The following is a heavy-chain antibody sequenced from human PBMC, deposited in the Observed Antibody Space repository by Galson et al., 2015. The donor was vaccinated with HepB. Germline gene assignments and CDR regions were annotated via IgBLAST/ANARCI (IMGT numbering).Heavy chain of an antibody. D-gene: IGHD5-12*01. V-gene: IGHV4-31*02. J-gene: IGHJ3*02. CDR1: GFTFSDYY. CDR2: IYHSGGT. CDR3: ARDRNGGYGAFDI. Sequence: LRLSCAASGFTFSDYYMSWIRQAPGKGLEWIGYIYHSGGTYNNPSLRSRITISVDTSKNQFSLILNSVTAADTAVYYCARDRNGGYGAFDIWGQGTMVTVSS.